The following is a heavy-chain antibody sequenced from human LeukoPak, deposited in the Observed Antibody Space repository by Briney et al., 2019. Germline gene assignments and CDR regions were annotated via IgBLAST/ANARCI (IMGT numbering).Heavy chain of an antibody. CDR2: IIPIFGTA. CDR1: GGTFSSYA. J-gene: IGHJ4*02. V-gene: IGHV1-69*13. CDR3: ARETYYYDSSGYYYVGQFDY. Sequence: SVKVSCKASGGTFSSYAISWVRQAPGQGLEWMGGIIPIFGTANYAQKFQGRVTITADESTSTAYMELSSLRSEDTAVYYCARETYYYDSSGYYYVGQFDYWGQGTPVTVSS. D-gene: IGHD3-22*01.